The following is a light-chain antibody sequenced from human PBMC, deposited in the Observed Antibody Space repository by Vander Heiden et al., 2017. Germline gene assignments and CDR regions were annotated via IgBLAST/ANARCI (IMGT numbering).Light chain of an antibody. CDR2: GAS. CDR1: QSISSNY. V-gene: IGKV3-20*01. CDR3: QQYGYSSWT. J-gene: IGKJ1*01. Sequence: IVLTQSPGTLSLSPGDRATLSCRASQSISSNYLAWYQQKPGQAPRLLIYGASSRATGIPDRFSGSGSATDFTLTISRLEPEDFAVYYCQQYGYSSWTFGQGTKVEVK.